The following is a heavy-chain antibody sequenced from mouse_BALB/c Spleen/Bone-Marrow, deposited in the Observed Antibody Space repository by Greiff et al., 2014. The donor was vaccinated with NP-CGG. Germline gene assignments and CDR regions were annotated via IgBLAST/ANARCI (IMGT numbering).Heavy chain of an antibody. CDR2: ILPGSGNT. Sequence: VQGVESGPELMKPGASVKISCKAPGYTFSSYWIEWVKQRPGHGLEWIGEILPGSGNTHYNEKLKGKATFTADTSSNTAYMQLSSLTSEDSAVYYCTRQGFACWGQGTLVTVSA. J-gene: IGHJ3*01. V-gene: IGHV1-9*01. CDR3: TRQGFAC. CDR1: GYTFSSYW.